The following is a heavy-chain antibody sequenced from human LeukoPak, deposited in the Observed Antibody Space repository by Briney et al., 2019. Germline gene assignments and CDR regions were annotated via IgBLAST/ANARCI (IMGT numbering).Heavy chain of an antibody. J-gene: IGHJ6*02. CDR1: GGPFSGYS. CDR3: ARVRSNFYYYGMDV. CDR2: VNHSGST. Sequence: PSETLSLTCAVYGGPFSGYSWSWIRQPPGKGLEWIGEVNHSGSTNYNPSLKSRVTILVDMSKKQFSLKMRSVTAADTAVYCCARVRSNFYYYGMDVWGQGTTVTVSS. V-gene: IGHV4-34*01.